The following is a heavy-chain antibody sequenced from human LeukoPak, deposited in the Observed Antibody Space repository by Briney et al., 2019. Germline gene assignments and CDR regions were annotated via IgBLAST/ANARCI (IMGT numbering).Heavy chain of an antibody. J-gene: IGHJ6*02. Sequence: SETLSLTCTVSGGSISSYYRSWIRQPPGKGLEWIGYIYYSGSTNYNPSLKSRVTISVDTSKNQFSLKLSSVTAADTAVYCCARHRIGGDVLLWFGELSIYYYYGMDVWGQGTTVTVSS. CDR1: GGSISSYY. V-gene: IGHV4-59*08. CDR3: ARHRIGGDVLLWFGELSIYYYYGMDV. D-gene: IGHD3-10*01. CDR2: IYYSGST.